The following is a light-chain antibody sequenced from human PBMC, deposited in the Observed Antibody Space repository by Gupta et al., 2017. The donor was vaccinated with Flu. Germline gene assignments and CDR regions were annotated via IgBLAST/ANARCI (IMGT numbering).Light chain of an antibody. CDR3: QQSDSNLTRT. J-gene: IGKJ1*01. CDR1: QSIRSY. CDR2: AAS. Sequence: DIQMTQSPSSLSASVGDRVTITCRASQSIRSYLNWYQQKPGKAPKLLIYAASSWQSGVTSRFSGSGYGKDFPLTISSRQPEDFAAYYCQQSDSNLTRTFGQGTKVEIK. V-gene: IGKV1-39*01.